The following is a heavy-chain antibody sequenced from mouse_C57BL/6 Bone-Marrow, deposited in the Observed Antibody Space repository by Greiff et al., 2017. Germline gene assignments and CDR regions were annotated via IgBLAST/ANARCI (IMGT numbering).Heavy chain of an antibody. V-gene: IGHV1-55*01. D-gene: IGHD4-1*01. CDR1: GYTFTSYW. J-gene: IGHJ2*01. CDR2: IYPTSGRT. Sequence: QVQLQQPGAELVKPGASVKMSCKASGYTFTSYWITWVKQRPGQGLEWIGDIYPTSGRTNYNEKFKSKAILTVDTSSNTAYVQLSSLTSEDSAVFYCARSGPVGRSFDYWGQGTTLTVSS. CDR3: ARSGPVGRSFDY.